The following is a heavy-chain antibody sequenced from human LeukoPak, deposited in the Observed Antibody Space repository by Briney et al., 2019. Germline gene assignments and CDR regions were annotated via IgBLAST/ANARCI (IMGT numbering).Heavy chain of an antibody. V-gene: IGHV3-23*01. D-gene: IGHD6-13*01. CDR3: AKGIAAAGFSYYYDGMDV. CDR1: GFTFSSYA. J-gene: IGHJ6*02. Sequence: GGSLRLSCAASGFTFSSYAMSWVRQAPGKGLEWVSAISGSGGSTYYADSVKGRFTISRDNSKNTLYLQMNSLRAEDTAVYYCAKGIAAAGFSYYYDGMDVWGQGTTVTVSS. CDR2: ISGSGGST.